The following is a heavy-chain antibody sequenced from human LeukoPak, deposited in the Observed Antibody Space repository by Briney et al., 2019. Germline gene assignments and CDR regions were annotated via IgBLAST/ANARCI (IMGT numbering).Heavy chain of an antibody. J-gene: IGHJ4*02. CDR1: GFTFSNYG. CDR3: ARDEGFY. Sequence: GGSLRLSCAASGFTFSNYGMHWVRQAPGKGLEWVAVISYDGSNKYYADSVKGRFTISRDNSKNTLYLQMNSLRAEDTAVYYCARDEGFYWGQGTLVTVSS. V-gene: IGHV3-30*03. CDR2: ISYDGSNK.